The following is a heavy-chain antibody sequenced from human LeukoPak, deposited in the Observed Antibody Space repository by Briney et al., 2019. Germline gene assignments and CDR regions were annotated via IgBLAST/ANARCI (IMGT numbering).Heavy chain of an antibody. V-gene: IGHV4-38-2*01. D-gene: IGHD6-13*01. J-gene: IGHJ4*02. CDR1: GYSISSGYY. CDR3: ARGSIAARD. CDR2: IYHSGST. Sequence: SETLSLTCAVSGYSISSGYYWGWIRQPPGKGLEWIGSIYHSGSTYYNPSLKSRVTISVDTSKNQFSLKLSSVTAADTALYYCARGSIAARDWGQGTLVTVSS.